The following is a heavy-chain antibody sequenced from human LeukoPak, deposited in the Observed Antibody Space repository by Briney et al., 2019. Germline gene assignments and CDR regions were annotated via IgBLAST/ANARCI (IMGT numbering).Heavy chain of an antibody. CDR1: GFTFSSYS. V-gene: IGHV3-21*01. CDR2: ISSSSSYI. D-gene: IGHD3-10*01. Sequence: GGSLRLSCAASGFTFSSYSMNWVRQAPGKGLEWVSSISSSSSYIYYADSVKGRFTISRDNAKNSLYLQMNSLRAEDTAVYYCVYSGLRGLAYFDYWGQGTLVTVSS. J-gene: IGHJ4*02. CDR3: VYSGLRGLAYFDY.